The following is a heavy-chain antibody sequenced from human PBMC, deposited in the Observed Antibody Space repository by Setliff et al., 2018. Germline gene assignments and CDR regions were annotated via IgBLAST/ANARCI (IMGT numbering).Heavy chain of an antibody. J-gene: IGHJ4*02. Sequence: KPSETLSLTCTVSDDSISSRHYYWSWIRQPAGKGLEWIGHIYTSGSTNYNPSLKSRVTISVDTSKNQFSLKLSSVTAADTAVYYCATGIAGRGGLAYWGQGTLVTVSS. V-gene: IGHV4-61*09. D-gene: IGHD2-21*01. CDR1: DDSISSRHYY. CDR2: IYTSGST. CDR3: ATGIAGRGGLAY.